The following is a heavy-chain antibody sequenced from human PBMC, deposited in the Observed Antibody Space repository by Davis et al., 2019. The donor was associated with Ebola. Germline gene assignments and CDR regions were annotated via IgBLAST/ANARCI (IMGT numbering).Heavy chain of an antibody. CDR2: ITISAAGI. D-gene: IGHD6-25*01. V-gene: IGHV3-23*01. CDR3: TKDQNGGRAAPHS. J-gene: IGHJ4*02. CDR1: GFTFNSYA. Sequence: GGSLRLSCAASGFTFNSYAMTWVRQAPGQGLEWLSSITISAAGIDYADSVKGRFTISRDDSKNTLYLHMNNLRVEDTAIYYCTKDQNGGRAAPHSWGQGTLVTASP.